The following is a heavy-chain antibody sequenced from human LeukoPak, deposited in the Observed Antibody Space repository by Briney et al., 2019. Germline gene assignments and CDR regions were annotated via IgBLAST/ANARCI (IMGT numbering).Heavy chain of an antibody. CDR3: ARAGYYYDSSGYFN. D-gene: IGHD3-22*01. Sequence: PGGSLRLSCAASGFTFSDYYMSWIRQAPGKGLEWVSYFGSSGGPIYYADSVKGRFTISMDNAKNSLYLQMNSLRAEDTAVYYCARAGYYYDSSGYFNWGQGTLVTVSS. CDR2: FGSSGGPI. V-gene: IGHV3-11*04. J-gene: IGHJ4*02. CDR1: GFTFSDYY.